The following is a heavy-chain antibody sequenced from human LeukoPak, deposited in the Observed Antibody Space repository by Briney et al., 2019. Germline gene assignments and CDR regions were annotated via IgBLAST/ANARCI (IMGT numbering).Heavy chain of an antibody. CDR3: AKWLEGGRPDFDS. V-gene: IGHV3-23*01. J-gene: IGHJ4*02. Sequence: GGSLRLSCAASGFAVSSYAMTWVGQAPRKGLDWVSAVSVSGVSTYYADSVRGRFTIYRDSSRNTLYLQMTGLRDEDTAIYYCAKWLEGGRPDFDSWGQGTMVTVSS. CDR2: VSVSGVST. CDR1: GFAVSSYA. D-gene: IGHD2-15*01.